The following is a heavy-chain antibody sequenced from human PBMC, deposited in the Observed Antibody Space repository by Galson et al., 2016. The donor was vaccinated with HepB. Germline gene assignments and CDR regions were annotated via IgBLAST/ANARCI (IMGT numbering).Heavy chain of an antibody. V-gene: IGHV3-23*01. D-gene: IGHD3-16*01. CDR2: ISATGGTT. Sequence: SLRLSCAASGFTFSNAWMNWVRQAPGKGLQWVSAISATGGTTYYGESVKGRFTISRDNSKNTLYLQMNSLRAEDTAVYYCVKESPVRGNHFEYWGQGTLVTVSS. J-gene: IGHJ4*02. CDR3: VKESPVRGNHFEY. CDR1: GFTFSNAW.